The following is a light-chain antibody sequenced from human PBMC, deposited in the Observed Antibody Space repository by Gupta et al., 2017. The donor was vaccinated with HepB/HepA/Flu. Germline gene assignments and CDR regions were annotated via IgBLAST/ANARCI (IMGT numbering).Light chain of an antibody. Sequence: QAVVTQEPSLTVSPGGPVVLTCASSAGAVTSSHFPYWLQQKPGQAPRTLIYDTSNRHSWTPARFSASLLGGKAALTLSGAQPEDEAEYYCLLSVSGAFVFGSGTKVTVL. V-gene: IGLV7-46*01. CDR1: AGAVTSSHF. CDR2: DTS. J-gene: IGLJ1*01. CDR3: LLSVSGAFV.